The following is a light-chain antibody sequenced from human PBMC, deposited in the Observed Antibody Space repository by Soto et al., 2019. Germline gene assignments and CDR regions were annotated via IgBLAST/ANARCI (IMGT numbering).Light chain of an antibody. CDR3: SSYAGSSTYV. CDR1: RSDVGAYNY. J-gene: IGLJ1*01. V-gene: IGLV2-23*02. CDR2: EVN. Sequence: ALTQPASVSGSPGQSITISCTGTRSDVGAYNYVSWYQRRPGKAPKLLIYEVNSRPSGVSDRFSGSKSGNTASLTISGLQAEDEADYYCSSYAGSSTYVFGTGTKVTVL.